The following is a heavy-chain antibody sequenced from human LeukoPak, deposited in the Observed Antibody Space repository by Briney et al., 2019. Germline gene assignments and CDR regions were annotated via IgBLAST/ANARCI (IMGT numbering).Heavy chain of an antibody. V-gene: IGHV3-21*01. J-gene: IGHJ5*02. CDR3: ARDKSGHKKYSSGWSNWFDP. CDR2: ISSSSSYI. Sequence: GGSLRLSCTLSGFTFSSHAMSWVRQAPGKGLEWVSSISSSSSYIYYADSVKGRFTISRDNAKNSLYLQMNSLRAEDTAVYYCARDKSGHKKYSSGWSNWFDPWGQGTLVTVSS. CDR1: GFTFSSHA. D-gene: IGHD6-19*01.